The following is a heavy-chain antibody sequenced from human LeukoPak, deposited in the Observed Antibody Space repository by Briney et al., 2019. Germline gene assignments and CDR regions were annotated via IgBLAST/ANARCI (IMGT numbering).Heavy chain of an antibody. CDR3: AKDRTYYDSSGYSD. V-gene: IGHV3-48*01. D-gene: IGHD3-22*01. CDR1: GFTFSSYS. CDR2: ISSSSGTI. J-gene: IGHJ4*02. Sequence: PGGSLRLSCAASGFTFSSYSMNWVRQAPGKGLEWVSYISSSSGTIYYADSVKGRFTISRDNAKNSLYLQMNSLRAEDTAVYYCAKDRTYYDSSGYSDWGQGTLVTVSS.